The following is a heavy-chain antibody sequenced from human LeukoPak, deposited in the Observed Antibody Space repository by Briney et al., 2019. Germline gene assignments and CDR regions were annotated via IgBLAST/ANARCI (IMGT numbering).Heavy chain of an antibody. CDR1: GFTFSSYA. CDR2: ISGSGGST. Sequence: PGGSLRLSCAASGFTFSSYAMSWVRQAPGKGLEWVSAISGSGGSTYYADSVKGRFTISRDNSKNTLYLQMNSLRAEDTAVYYCARPAEGIAAAGTYHWFDPWGQGTLVTVSS. CDR3: ARPAEGIAAAGTYHWFDP. D-gene: IGHD6-13*01. J-gene: IGHJ5*02. V-gene: IGHV3-23*01.